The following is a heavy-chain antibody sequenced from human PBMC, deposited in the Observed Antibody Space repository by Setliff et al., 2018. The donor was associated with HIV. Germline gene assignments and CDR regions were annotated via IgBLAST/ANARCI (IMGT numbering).Heavy chain of an antibody. V-gene: IGHV4-39*01. D-gene: IGHD6-13*01. CDR2: FSYSEST. J-gene: IGHJ6*03. CDR1: GGSIRRSSYY. Sequence: PSETLSLTCTVSGGSIRRSSYYWGWIRQPPGKGLEWIGSFSYSESTYYNPSLKSRVTISVDTSKNQFSLKLSSVTAADTAVYYCVRVSCSSWYSIPRNYYYSMDVWGEGTTVTVSS. CDR3: VRVSCSSWYSIPRNYYYSMDV.